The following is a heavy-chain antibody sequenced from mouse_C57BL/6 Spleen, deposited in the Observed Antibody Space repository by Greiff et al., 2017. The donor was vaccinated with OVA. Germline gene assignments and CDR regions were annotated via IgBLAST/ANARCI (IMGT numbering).Heavy chain of an antibody. J-gene: IGHJ2*01. D-gene: IGHD1-1*01. Sequence: EVQLQQSGPELVKPGASVKIPCKASGYTFTDYNMDWVKQSHGKSLEWIGDINPNNGGTIYNQKFKGKATLTVDTSSSTAYMELRSLTSEDTAVYDCARNNYGPFDYWGQGTTLTVSS. V-gene: IGHV1-18*01. CDR3: ARNNYGPFDY. CDR2: INPNNGGT. CDR1: GYTFTDYN.